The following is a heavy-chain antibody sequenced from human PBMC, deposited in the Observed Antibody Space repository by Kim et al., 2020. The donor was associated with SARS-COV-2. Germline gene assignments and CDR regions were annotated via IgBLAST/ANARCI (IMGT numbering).Heavy chain of an antibody. D-gene: IGHD3-10*01. CDR3: GKTGGTIGGLLWVDL. J-gene: IGHJ6*01. Sequence: SETLSLTCTVSGGSISSGNYYWTWIRQPPGKGLEWIGYISGGGSTYYTPSLQSRISISVDTSKNQFSLTLSSVTAADTAVYFFGKTGGTIGGLLWVDLWG. CDR2: ISGGGST. V-gene: IGHV4-30-4*01. CDR1: GGSISSGNYY.